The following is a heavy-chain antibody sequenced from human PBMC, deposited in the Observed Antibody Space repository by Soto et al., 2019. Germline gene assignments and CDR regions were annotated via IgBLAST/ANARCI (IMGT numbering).Heavy chain of an antibody. CDR2: ISAYNGNT. CDR1: GYTFTSYG. V-gene: IGHV1-18*01. D-gene: IGHD6-13*01. CDR3: ARDPPTLGIAAAGTNWFDP. Sequence: GASVKVSCKASGYTFTSYGISWVRQAPGQGLEWMGWISAYNGNTNYAQKLQGRVTMTTDTSTSTAYMELRSLRSDDTAVYYCARDPPTLGIAAAGTNWFDPWGQGTLVTVSS. J-gene: IGHJ5*02.